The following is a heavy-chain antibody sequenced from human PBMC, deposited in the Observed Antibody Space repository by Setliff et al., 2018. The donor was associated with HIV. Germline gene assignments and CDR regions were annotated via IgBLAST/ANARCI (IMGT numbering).Heavy chain of an antibody. CDR2: IYTSEFA. D-gene: IGHD3-3*01. V-gene: IGHV4-61*09. Sequence: SETLSLTCSVSGASVSRGSYYWSWVRRPAGKALEWIGHIYTSEFADYNPSLRSRVTISRDTAKNQFSLHLTSVTASDTAVYYCARHGQSFDFSIASEGYYFDSWGQGTLVTVSS. CDR1: GASVSRGSYY. CDR3: ARHGQSFDFSIASEGYYFDS. J-gene: IGHJ4*02.